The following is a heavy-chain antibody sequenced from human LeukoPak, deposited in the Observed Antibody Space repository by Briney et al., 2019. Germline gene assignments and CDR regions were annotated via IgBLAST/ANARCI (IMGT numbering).Heavy chain of an antibody. V-gene: IGHV4-39*01. D-gene: IGHD3-22*01. CDR2: IYYSGST. CDR3: AGPYYYDTSAYYQPFDY. Sequence: SETLSLTCTVSGGSISSSYYYWGWLRPPPGKGLEWIGSIYYSGSTYYNPSLKSRVTISVDTSKNQFSLKLSSVTAADTAVYYCAGPYYYDTSAYYQPFDYWGQGSLVTVSS. J-gene: IGHJ4*02. CDR1: GGSISSSYYY.